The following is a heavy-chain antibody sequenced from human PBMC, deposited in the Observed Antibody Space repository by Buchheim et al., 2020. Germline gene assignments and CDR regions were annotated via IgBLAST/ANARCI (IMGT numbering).Heavy chain of an antibody. J-gene: IGHJ6*02. CDR2: IIPIFGTA. CDR1: GGTFSSYA. V-gene: IGHV1-69*01. Sequence: QVQLVQSGAEVKKPGSSVKVSCKASGGTFSSYAISWVRQAPGQGLEWMGGIIPIFGTANYAQKFQGRVTITADESTSTAYPELSSLRSEDTAVYYCARSGGGPFLTGSPYYYYGMDVWGQGTT. D-gene: IGHD3-9*01. CDR3: ARSGGGPFLTGSPYYYYGMDV.